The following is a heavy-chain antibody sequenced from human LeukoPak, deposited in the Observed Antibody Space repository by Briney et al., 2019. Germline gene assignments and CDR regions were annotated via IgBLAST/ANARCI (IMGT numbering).Heavy chain of an antibody. J-gene: IGHJ6*02. CDR3: ARSGGSGSYYNNYYYGMDV. V-gene: IGHV4-59*01. CDR2: IYYSGST. Sequence: SETLSLTCTVSGGSISRYYWSWIRQPPGKGLEWIAYIYYSGSTNYNPSLKSRLTISVDTSKNQFSLKLSSVTAADTAVYYCARSGGSGSYYNNYYYGMDVWGQGTTVTVSS. D-gene: IGHD3-10*01. CDR1: GGSISRYY.